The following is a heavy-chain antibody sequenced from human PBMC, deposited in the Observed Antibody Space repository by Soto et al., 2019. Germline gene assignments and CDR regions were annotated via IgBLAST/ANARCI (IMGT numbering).Heavy chain of an antibody. CDR2: IDLSGST. D-gene: IGHD7-27*01. J-gene: IGHJ4*02. V-gene: IGHV4-34*01. Sequence: QVQLLQWGAGLLKPSETLSLTCAVYGGSFSGYYCSWVRKPPGKGLEWIGEIDLSGSTNYSPSLKSRVTISVDTSNTSFILTLTSVSAADTAVYYCARTLGNYYFDSWGQGALVTVSS. CDR1: GGSFSGYY. CDR3: ARTLGNYYFDS.